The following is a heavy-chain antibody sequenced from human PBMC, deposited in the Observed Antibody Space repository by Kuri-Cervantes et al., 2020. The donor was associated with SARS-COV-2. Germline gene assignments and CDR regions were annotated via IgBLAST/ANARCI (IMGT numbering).Heavy chain of an antibody. CDR2: NNPNSGGT. CDR1: GYTFTGYY. D-gene: IGHD3-10*01. Sequence: ASVKVSCKASGYTFTGYYMHWVRQAPGQGLEWMGWNNPNSGGTNYAQKFQGRVTMTRDTSISTAYMELSRLRSDDAAVYYCARDYYGSGSYYPVYWGQGTLVTVSS. J-gene: IGHJ4*02. CDR3: ARDYYGSGSYYPVY. V-gene: IGHV1-2*02.